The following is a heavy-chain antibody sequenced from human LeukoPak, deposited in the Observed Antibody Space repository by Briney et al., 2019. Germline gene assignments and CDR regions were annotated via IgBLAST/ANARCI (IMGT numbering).Heavy chain of an antibody. D-gene: IGHD3-10*01. CDR3: ARDLLLWFGELWR. CDR2: ICSSRSYI. CDR1: GFTFSSYA. J-gene: IGHJ4*02. Sequence: PGGSLRLSCAASGFTFSSYAMSWVRQAPGEGVEWVSSICSSRSYIYYADAVKGQFTISRDNAKTSLYLQMNSLRAEDTAVYYCARDLLLWFGELWRWGQGTLVTVSS. V-gene: IGHV3-21*01.